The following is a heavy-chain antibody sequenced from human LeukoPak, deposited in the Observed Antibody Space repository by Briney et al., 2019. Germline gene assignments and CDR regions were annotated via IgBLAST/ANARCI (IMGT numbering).Heavy chain of an antibody. CDR1: GGSITTTNW. D-gene: IGHD3-22*01. CDR3: ARGAVGYYDSSHAFDI. CDR2: VSLEGVR. Sequence: SETLSLTCGVSGGSITTTNWWSWVRQFPGQGLQWIGEVSLEGVRNYKPSLTSRVTMSLDRAKNLLSLNLNSVTAADTAVYYCARGAVGYYDSSHAFDIWGQGTMVTVSS. J-gene: IGHJ3*02. V-gene: IGHV4-4*02.